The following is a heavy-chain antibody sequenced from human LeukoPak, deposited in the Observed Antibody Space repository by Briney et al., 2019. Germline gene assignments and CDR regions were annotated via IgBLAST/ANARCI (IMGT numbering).Heavy chain of an antibody. CDR3: ARGESYSSRPAESLDF. J-gene: IGHJ3*01. Sequence: SETLSLTCTVSGGSISSYYWSWIRQPPGKGLEWIGYIYTSGSTNYNPSLKSRVTISVDTSKNQFSLKLSSVTAADTAMYYCARGESYSSRPAESLDFWGQGTMVTVSS. V-gene: IGHV4-4*09. D-gene: IGHD6-13*01. CDR1: GGSISSYY. CDR2: IYTSGST.